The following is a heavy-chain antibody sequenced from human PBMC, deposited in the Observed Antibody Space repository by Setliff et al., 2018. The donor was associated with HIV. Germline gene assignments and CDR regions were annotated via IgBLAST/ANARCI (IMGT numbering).Heavy chain of an antibody. CDR3: ANYGDY. V-gene: IGHV3-23*01. CDR1: GFTFTAYN. J-gene: IGHJ4*02. Sequence: GGSLRLSCAASGFTFTAYNMAWVRQAPGKGLEWISAISPNGDITYYAASVQGRFTISRDNPKNTVYLQMSSLIAEDTALYYCANYGDYWGQGTLVTVSS. D-gene: IGHD4-17*01. CDR2: ISPNGDIT.